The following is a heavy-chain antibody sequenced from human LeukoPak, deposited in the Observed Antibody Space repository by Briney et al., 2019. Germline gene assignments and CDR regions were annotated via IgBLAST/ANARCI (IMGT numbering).Heavy chain of an antibody. CDR1: GYTFTSYY. Sequence: GASVKVSCKASGYTFTSYYMHWVRQAPGEGLEWMGIINPSGGSTSYAQKFQGRVTMTEDTSTDTAYMELSSLRSEDTAVYYCATVRVTAFFDYWGQGTLVTVSS. J-gene: IGHJ4*02. CDR3: ATVRVTAFFDY. CDR2: INPSGGST. D-gene: IGHD2-21*02. V-gene: IGHV1-46*01.